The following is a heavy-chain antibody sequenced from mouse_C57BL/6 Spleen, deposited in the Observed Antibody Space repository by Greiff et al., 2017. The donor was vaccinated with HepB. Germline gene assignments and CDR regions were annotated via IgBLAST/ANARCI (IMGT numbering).Heavy chain of an antibody. CDR2: ISYDGSN. Sequence: EVQLVESGPGLVKPSQSLSLTCSVTGYSITSGYYWNWIRQFPGNKLEWMGYISYDGSNNYNPSLKNRISITRDTSKNQFFLKLNSVTTEDTATYYCARGTTVVEGFAYWGQGTLVTVSA. D-gene: IGHD1-1*01. J-gene: IGHJ3*01. V-gene: IGHV3-6*01. CDR1: GYSITSGYY. CDR3: ARGTTVVEGFAY.